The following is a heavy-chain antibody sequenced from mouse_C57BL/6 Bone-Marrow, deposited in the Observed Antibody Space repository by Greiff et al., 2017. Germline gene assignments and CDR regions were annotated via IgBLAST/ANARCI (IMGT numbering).Heavy chain of an antibody. CDR1: GFSLTSYG. CDR2: IWRGGST. D-gene: IGHD2-3*01. J-gene: IGHJ3*01. Sequence: VKLVESGPGLVQPSQSLSITCTVSGFSLTSYGVHWVRQFPGKGLEWLGVIWRGGSTDYNAAFMSRLSITKDNSKGQVFFKMNSLQAYDTAIYYCAPLCGFAYWGQGTLVTVSA. V-gene: IGHV2-5*01. CDR3: APLCGFAY.